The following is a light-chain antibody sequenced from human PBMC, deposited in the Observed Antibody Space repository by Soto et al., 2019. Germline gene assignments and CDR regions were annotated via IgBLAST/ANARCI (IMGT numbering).Light chain of an antibody. CDR2: APS. Sequence: DLQMTQSPSSLSASVGDRVTITCRASQSISSYLNWYPQKPGKDPKVLIYAPSRLQSGVPSRFSGSGSGTDVTLTISILQPEDFATYYCQQSYSTLITFGQGTRLEIK. J-gene: IGKJ5*01. V-gene: IGKV1-39*01. CDR3: QQSYSTLIT. CDR1: QSISSY.